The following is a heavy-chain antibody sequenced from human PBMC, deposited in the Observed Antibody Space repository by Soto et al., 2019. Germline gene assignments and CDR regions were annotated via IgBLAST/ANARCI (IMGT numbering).Heavy chain of an antibody. J-gene: IGHJ4*02. D-gene: IGHD2-15*01. CDR1: GYTFTTYG. CDR3: ARTPRAQMIVLESATRFDY. V-gene: IGHV1-18*04. CDR2: ISPYNGDT. Sequence: QVQLVQSGAEVKRPGASVKVSCKASGYTFTTYGFNWVRQAPGRGLEWMGWISPYNGDTNYAQNFQGRVTLTTDTSTRTAYMELRSLTSDDTAVYYCARTPRAQMIVLESATRFDYWGQGTLVTVSS.